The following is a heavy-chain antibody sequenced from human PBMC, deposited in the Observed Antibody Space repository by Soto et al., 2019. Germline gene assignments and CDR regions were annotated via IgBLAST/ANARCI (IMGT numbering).Heavy chain of an antibody. CDR3: VKAIDQLLVEGGSFDM. D-gene: IGHD2-2*01. Sequence: GGSLRLSCAASGFTFDDFAMHWVRQHPGKGLEWVSGVNWSGGSTAYSESVKGRFTISRDSAKNSLFLEMNSLRAEDTALYYCVKAIDQLLVEGGSFDMWGHGTMVTVS. CDR2: VNWSGGST. CDR1: GFTFDDFA. J-gene: IGHJ3*02. V-gene: IGHV3-9*01.